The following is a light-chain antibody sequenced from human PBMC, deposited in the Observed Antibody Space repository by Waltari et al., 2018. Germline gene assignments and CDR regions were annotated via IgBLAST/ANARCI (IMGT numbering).Light chain of an antibody. CDR1: SSDVAAYTY. CDR2: DVN. V-gene: IGLV2-14*03. Sequence: QSALTQPASVSGSPGQSITIPCAGTSSDVAAYTYVSWYQHHPGKAPKLIIYDVNSRPSGVSNRFSGSKSGNTASLTISELQAEDEADYYCSSFTSDSTWVFGAGTKLTVL. CDR3: SSFTSDSTWV. J-gene: IGLJ2*01.